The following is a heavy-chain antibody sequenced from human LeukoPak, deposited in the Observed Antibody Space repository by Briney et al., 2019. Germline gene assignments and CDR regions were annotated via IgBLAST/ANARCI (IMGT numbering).Heavy chain of an antibody. CDR3: ARGGGLLDY. J-gene: IGHJ4*02. D-gene: IGHD3-16*01. V-gene: IGHV6-1*01. Sequence: SQTLSLTCAISGDSVSSNSAAWSWIRQSPSRGLEWLGRTYYRSKWYSDYAVSVKSRITIDPDTSKNQFSLQLNSVTPEDTAVYYCARGGGLLDYWGQGTLVTVSS. CDR1: GDSVSSNSAA. CDR2: TYYRSKWYS.